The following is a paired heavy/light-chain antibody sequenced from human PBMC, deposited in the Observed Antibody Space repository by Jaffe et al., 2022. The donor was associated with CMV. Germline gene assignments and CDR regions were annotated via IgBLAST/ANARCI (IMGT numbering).Heavy chain of an antibody. Sequence: QEELVESGGGLVKPGGSLRLSCAASGFIFSDYYRTWIRQAPGKGLEWISSFVYSNTPTNYADSVKGRFTISRDNDKNSLYLEMSSLRADDTAVYYCARGVRGVYGDYRFDLWGQGTLVTVSS. V-gene: IGHV3-11*06. CDR3: ARGVRGVYGDYRFDL. CDR1: GFIFSDYY. D-gene: IGHD4-17*01. J-gene: IGHJ4*02. CDR2: FVYSNTPT.
Light chain of an antibody. V-gene: IGLV1-51*01. CDR3: GTWDSSLTIVV. CDR2: DNK. CDR1: SSNIGRNY. Sequence: QSVLTQPPSMSAAPGQKVTISCSGSSSNIGRNYVSWYQHVPGTAPKLLIFDNKKRPSGIPDRFSGSKSGTSATLDITGLQTGDEADYYCGTWDSSLTIVVFGGGTKLTVL. J-gene: IGLJ2*01.